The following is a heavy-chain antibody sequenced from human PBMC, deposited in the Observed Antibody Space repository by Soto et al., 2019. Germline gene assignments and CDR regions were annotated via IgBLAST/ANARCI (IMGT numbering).Heavy chain of an antibody. J-gene: IGHJ4*02. CDR2: ISGYNGNS. CDR3: AREDIQDIVVVVVAPEGLGY. Sequence: QVQLVQSGAEVKKPGASVKVSCKASGYTFTSYGISWVRQAPGQGLEWMGRISGYNGNSNYAQNLQGRVTITTDTSTSTAYMEVRRLRSDDTAVYYCAREDIQDIVVVVVAPEGLGYWGQGTLVTVSS. D-gene: IGHD2-15*01. CDR1: GYTFTSYG. V-gene: IGHV1-18*01.